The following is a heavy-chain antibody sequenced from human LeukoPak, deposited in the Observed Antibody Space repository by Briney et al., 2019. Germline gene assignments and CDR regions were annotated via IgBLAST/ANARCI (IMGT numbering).Heavy chain of an antibody. CDR3: ARGFHDTSFTGFDI. CDR1: GFTFSSYAM. V-gene: IGHV4-4*02. CDR2: IYYSGST. J-gene: IGHJ3*02. D-gene: IGHD3-22*01. Sequence: PGGSLRLSCAASGFTFSSYAMSWVRQAPGKGLECIGEIYYSGSTSYNPSLKSRVTLSIDKPKNQFSLKLTSVTAADTAVYYCARGFHDTSFTGFDIWGPGTVVIVSS.